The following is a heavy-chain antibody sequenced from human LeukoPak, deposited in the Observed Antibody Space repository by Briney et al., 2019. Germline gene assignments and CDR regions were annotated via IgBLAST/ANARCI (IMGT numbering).Heavy chain of an antibody. CDR1: GLTSSSYA. Sequence: PGGFLRLSCAASGLTSSSYAMSWVRQAPGKGPEWVSAISASGGSTYYADSVKGRFTISRDNAKNSLYLQMNSLRAEDTAVYYCATYSSLNRREFQFWGQGTLLTVSS. V-gene: IGHV3-23*01. CDR2: ISASGGST. CDR3: ATYSSLNRREFQF. D-gene: IGHD3-22*01. J-gene: IGHJ1*01.